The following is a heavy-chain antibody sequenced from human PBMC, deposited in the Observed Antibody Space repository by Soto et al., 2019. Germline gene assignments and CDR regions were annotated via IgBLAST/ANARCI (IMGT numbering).Heavy chain of an antibody. CDR3: ARGRYCLTGRCFPNWFDS. Sequence: QVQLLESGPGLVKPSQTLSLTCSVSGDSISTVDYFWAWIRQPPGQALEYIGYIYKSATTYSNPPFDSRVAISLDTSKSQFSLNVTSVTAADTAVYFCARGRYCLTGRCFPNWFDSWGQGTLVTVSS. J-gene: IGHJ5*01. CDR2: IYKSATT. V-gene: IGHV4-30-4*01. D-gene: IGHD2-15*01. CDR1: GDSISTVDYF.